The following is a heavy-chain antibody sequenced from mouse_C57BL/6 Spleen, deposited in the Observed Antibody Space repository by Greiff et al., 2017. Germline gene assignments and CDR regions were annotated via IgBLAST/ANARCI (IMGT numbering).Heavy chain of an antibody. CDR2: ISSGGSYT. CDR1: GFTFSSYG. D-gene: IGHD1-1*01. V-gene: IGHV5-6*01. J-gene: IGHJ1*03. Sequence: EVQLQESGGDLVKPGGSLKLSCAASGFTFSSYGMSWVRQTPDKRLEWVATISSGGSYTYYPDSVKGRFTISRDNAKNTLYLQMSSLKSEDTAMYYCARHRDYYGSSDWYFDVWGTGTTVTVSS. CDR3: ARHRDYYGSSDWYFDV.